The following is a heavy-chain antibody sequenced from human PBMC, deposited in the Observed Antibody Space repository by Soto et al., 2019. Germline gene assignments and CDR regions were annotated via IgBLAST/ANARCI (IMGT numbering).Heavy chain of an antibody. J-gene: IGHJ4*02. CDR2: VYYSGGA. CDR1: GDSVSSGSYY. V-gene: IGHV4-61*01. D-gene: IGHD6-13*01. CDR3: ARRRRSNSWIDY. Sequence: SETLSLTCSVSGDSVSSGSYYWTWIRQPPGKGLEWIGYVYYSGGASYNPSLKSRVTISVHTSKNQFSLKLTSMTAADTAVYYCARRRRSNSWIDYWGQGTLVTVSS.